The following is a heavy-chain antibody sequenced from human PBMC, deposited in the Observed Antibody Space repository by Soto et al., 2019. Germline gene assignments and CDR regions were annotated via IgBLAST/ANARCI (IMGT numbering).Heavy chain of an antibody. V-gene: IGHV3-30-3*01. Sequence: GGSLRLSCAASGFTFISYAMHWVRQAPGKGLEWVAVISYDGSNKYYADSVKGRFTISRDNSKNTLYLQMNSLRAEDTAVYYCARDFGSYGYDYYYGMDVWGQGT. CDR2: ISYDGSNK. D-gene: IGHD5-18*01. J-gene: IGHJ6*02. CDR1: GFTFISYA. CDR3: ARDFGSYGYDYYYGMDV.